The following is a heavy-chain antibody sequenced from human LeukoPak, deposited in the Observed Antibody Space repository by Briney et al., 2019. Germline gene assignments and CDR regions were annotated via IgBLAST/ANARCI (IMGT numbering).Heavy chain of an antibody. Sequence: GGSLRLSCAASGFTVSSNYMNGVRQAPGKGVEGVSVIYSGGSTYYGDSVKGRFTISRDNSKNTLYLQMNSLRAEDTAVYYCASSRYCSGGSCYFDYWGQGTLVTVSS. D-gene: IGHD2-15*01. CDR1: GFTVSSNY. CDR3: ASSRYCSGGSCYFDY. CDR2: IYSGGST. J-gene: IGHJ4*02. V-gene: IGHV3-53*01.